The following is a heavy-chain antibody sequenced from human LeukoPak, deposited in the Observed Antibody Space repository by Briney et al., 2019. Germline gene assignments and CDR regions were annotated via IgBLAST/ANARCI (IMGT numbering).Heavy chain of an antibody. CDR1: GFTFSDYY. D-gene: IGHD4-4*01. CDR3: ARDYSNWNFDY. Sequence: GGSLRLSCAASGFTFSDYYINWIRQAPGKGLEWISYVSSTGSTIYYADSVKGRFTISRDNAKNSLYLQMNSLRAEDTAVYYCARDYSNWNFDYWGQGTLVTVSS. V-gene: IGHV3-11*01. J-gene: IGHJ4*02. CDR2: VSSTGSTI.